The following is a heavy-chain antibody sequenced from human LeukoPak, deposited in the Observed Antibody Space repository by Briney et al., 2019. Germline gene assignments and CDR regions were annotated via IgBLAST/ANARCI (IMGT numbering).Heavy chain of an antibody. Sequence: GGSLRLSCAASGITFSSYAMTWVRQAPGKGLEWVSVISGDGGSTDYADSVKGRFTISRDNSKNSLYLQMNSLRTEDTALYYCAKGGRSRWNQVDYWGQGTLVTVSS. CDR2: ISGDGGST. CDR3: AKGGRSRWNQVDY. J-gene: IGHJ4*02. D-gene: IGHD5-24*01. V-gene: IGHV3-43*02. CDR1: GITFSSYA.